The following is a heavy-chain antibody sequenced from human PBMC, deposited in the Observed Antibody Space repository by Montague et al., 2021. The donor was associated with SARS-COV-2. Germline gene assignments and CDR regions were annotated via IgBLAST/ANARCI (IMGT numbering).Heavy chain of an antibody. CDR1: GFSVSSKY. CDR3: ATFYVNTVSVTNAFDL. V-gene: IGHV3-53*01. J-gene: IGHJ3*01. D-gene: IGHD3-16*01. CDR2: IYSGDTA. Sequence: SLRLSCAASGFSVSSKYMTWVRQPPGKGLEWVSTIYSGDTAYYADSVQGRFTISRDHSTNTVFLQMNSLRAGDTALDYCATFYVNTVSVTNAFDLWGQGTLVSVSS.